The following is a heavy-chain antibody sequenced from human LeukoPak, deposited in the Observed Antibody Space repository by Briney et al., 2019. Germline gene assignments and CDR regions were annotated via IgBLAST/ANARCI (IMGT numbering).Heavy chain of an antibody. Sequence: GASVKVSCKASGYTFTSYGISWVRQAPGQGLEWMGWISAYNGNTNYAQKLQGRVTMTTDTSTSTAYMELRSLRSDDTAVYYCARVLATKDLKITMVRQSNFDYWGQGTLVTVSS. J-gene: IGHJ4*02. V-gene: IGHV1-18*01. CDR2: ISAYNGNT. CDR1: GYTFTSYG. D-gene: IGHD3-10*01. CDR3: ARVLATKDLKITMVRQSNFDY.